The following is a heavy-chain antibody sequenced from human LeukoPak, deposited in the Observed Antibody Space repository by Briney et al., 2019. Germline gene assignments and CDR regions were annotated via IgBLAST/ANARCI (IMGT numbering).Heavy chain of an antibody. J-gene: IGHJ4*02. Sequence: GGSLRLSCAASGFTFSNAWMTWFRQAPGKGLEWVGRFKSKIDGGTTDYAAPVKDRFTISRDDSKNTLYLQMNSLKTEDTAVYYCTTYSTGWKHDHWGQGTLVTVSS. CDR1: GFTFSNAW. V-gene: IGHV3-15*01. CDR2: FKSKIDGGTT. CDR3: TTYSTGWKHDH. D-gene: IGHD6-19*01.